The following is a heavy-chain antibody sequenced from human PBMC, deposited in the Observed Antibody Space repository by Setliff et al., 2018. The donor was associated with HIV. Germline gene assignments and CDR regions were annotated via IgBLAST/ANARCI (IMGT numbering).Heavy chain of an antibody. CDR3: ARGRTGVTAPLH. Sequence: PSETLSLTCTVSGGSISSYYWSWIRQPAGKGLEWIGRIYTSGSTNYNPSLKSRVTISRDNSKNTLYLQMNSLRVEDTAVYYCARGRTGVTAPLHWGQGTLVTVSS. D-gene: IGHD3-10*01. J-gene: IGHJ4*02. CDR2: IYTSGST. V-gene: IGHV4-4*07. CDR1: GGSISSYY.